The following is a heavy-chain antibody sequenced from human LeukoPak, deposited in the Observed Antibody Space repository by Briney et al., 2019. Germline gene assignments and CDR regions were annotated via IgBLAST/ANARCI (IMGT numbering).Heavy chain of an antibody. CDR2: ISYSGST. CDR1: GGSISSYY. Sequence: SETLSLTCTVSGGSISSYYWSWIRQPPGKGLEWIGYISYSGSTNYNPSLKSRVTISIDTSKNQFSLKLRSVTAADTAVYYCARRGYYYDRSGYYYFDYWGQGILVTVSS. J-gene: IGHJ4*02. D-gene: IGHD3-22*01. CDR3: ARRGYYYDRSGYYYFDY. V-gene: IGHV4-59*08.